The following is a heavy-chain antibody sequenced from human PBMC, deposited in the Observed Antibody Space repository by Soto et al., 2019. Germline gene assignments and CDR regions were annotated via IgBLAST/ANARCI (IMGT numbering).Heavy chain of an antibody. D-gene: IGHD2-21*01. J-gene: IGHJ5*02. V-gene: IGHV3-33*01. Sequence: GGSLRLSCAASGFTFSSYGMHWVRQAPGKGLEWVAVIWYDGSNKYYADSVKGRFTISRDNSKNTLYLQMNSLRAEDTAVYYCARGEAYCGGDCPFDPWGQGTLVTVSS. CDR3: ARGEAYCGGDCPFDP. CDR1: GFTFSSYG. CDR2: IWYDGSNK.